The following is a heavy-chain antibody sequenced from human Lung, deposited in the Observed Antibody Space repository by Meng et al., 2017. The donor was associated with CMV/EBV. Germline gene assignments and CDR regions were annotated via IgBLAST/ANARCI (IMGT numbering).Heavy chain of an antibody. V-gene: IGHV3-30*04. CDR2: ISYDGSNK. J-gene: IGHJ4*02. D-gene: IGHD3-3*01. CDR1: GFTFSSYA. CDR3: ARDSLSGYSPRFDY. Sequence: GEPLKISCAASGFTFSSYAMHWVRQAPGKGLEWVAVISYDGSNKYYADSVKGRFTISRDNSKNTLYLQMNSLRAEDTAVYYCARDSLSGYSPRFDYRGQGTLVXVSS.